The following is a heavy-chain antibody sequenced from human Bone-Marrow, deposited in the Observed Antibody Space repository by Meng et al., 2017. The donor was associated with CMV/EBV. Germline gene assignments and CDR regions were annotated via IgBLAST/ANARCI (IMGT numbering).Heavy chain of an antibody. Sequence: GGSLRLSCAASGFTFSSYAMSWVRQAPGKGLEWVGFIRSKAYGGTTEYAASVKGRFTISRDDSKSIAYLQMNSLKTEDTAVYYCTRDLRGARYCSSTSCYRADYYYGMDVWGQGTTVTFSS. CDR2: IRSKAYGGTT. D-gene: IGHD2-2*02. V-gene: IGHV3-49*04. CDR1: GFTFSSYA. CDR3: TRDLRGARYCSSTSCYRADYYYGMDV. J-gene: IGHJ6*01.